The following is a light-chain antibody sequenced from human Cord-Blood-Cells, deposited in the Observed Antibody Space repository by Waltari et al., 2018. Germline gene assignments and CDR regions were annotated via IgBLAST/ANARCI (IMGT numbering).Light chain of an antibody. CDR3: SSYTSSSTLV. CDR1: SSDVGGYNY. V-gene: IGLV2-14*01. CDR2: EVS. J-gene: IGLJ2*01. Sequence: QSLTISCTGTSSDVGGYNYVSWYQQHPGKAPKLMIYEVSNRPSGVSNRFSGSKSGNTASLTISGLQAEDEADYYCSSYTSSSTLVFGGGTKLTVL.